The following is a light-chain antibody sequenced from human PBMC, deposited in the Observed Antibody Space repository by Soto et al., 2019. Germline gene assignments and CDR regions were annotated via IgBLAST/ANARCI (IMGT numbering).Light chain of an antibody. CDR2: DVS. V-gene: IGLV2-14*03. J-gene: IGLJ2*01. CDR1: SSDVGSYNY. CDR3: SSYSSSFTLS. Sequence: QSVLTQPASVSGSPGQSITISCTGTSSDVGSYNYVSWYQHHPGKAPKLMIYDVSNRPSGVSNHFSGSKSGNTASLTISGFQAEDEADYYCSSYSSSFTLSFGGGTKLTVL.